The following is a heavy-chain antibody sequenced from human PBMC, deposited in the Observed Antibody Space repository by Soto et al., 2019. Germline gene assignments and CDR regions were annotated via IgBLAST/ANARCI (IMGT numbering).Heavy chain of an antibody. D-gene: IGHD3-3*01. CDR2: ISWNSGSI. CDR3: AKGVTIFGVVLYGMDV. Sequence: GGSLRLSCAACGFTFDDYAMHWVRQAPGKGLEWVSGISWNSGSIGYADSVKGRFTISRDNAKNSLYLQMNSLRAEDTALYYCAKGVTIFGVVLYGMDVWGQGTTVTVSS. V-gene: IGHV3-9*01. J-gene: IGHJ6*02. CDR1: GFTFDDYA.